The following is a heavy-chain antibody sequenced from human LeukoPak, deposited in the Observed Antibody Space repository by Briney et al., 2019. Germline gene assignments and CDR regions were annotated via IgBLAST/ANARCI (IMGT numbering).Heavy chain of an antibody. Sequence: SETLSLTCTVSGYSISSGYYWGWIRQPPGKGLEWIGSIYHSGSTYYNPSLKSRVTISVDTPKNQFSLKLSSVTAADTAVYYCARDLPGDSSFDYWGQGTLVTVSS. D-gene: IGHD7-27*01. CDR3: ARDLPGDSSFDY. CDR2: IYHSGST. V-gene: IGHV4-38-2*02. CDR1: GYSISSGYY. J-gene: IGHJ4*02.